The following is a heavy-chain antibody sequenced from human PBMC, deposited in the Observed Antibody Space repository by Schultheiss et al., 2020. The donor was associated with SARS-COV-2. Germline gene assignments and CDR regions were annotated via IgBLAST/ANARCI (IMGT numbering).Heavy chain of an antibody. V-gene: IGHV3-7*03. D-gene: IGHD6-6*01. CDR2: IKQDGSEK. CDR3: AKPVVKAARPRDWFDP. Sequence: GGSLRLSCAASGFTFSSYWMSWVRQAPGKGLEWVANIKQDGSEKYYVDSVKGRFTISRDTSKNTLHLQMSSLRAEDTAVYYCAKPVVKAARPRDWFDPWGQGTLVTVSS. CDR1: GFTFSSYW. J-gene: IGHJ5*02.